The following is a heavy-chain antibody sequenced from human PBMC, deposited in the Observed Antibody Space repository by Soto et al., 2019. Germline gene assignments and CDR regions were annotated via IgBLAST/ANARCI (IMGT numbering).Heavy chain of an antibody. CDR3: ATNSSSKGYFDY. CDR1: GYTFTSYG. V-gene: IGHV1-18*04. J-gene: IGHJ4*02. D-gene: IGHD6-6*01. CDR2: ISGYNDET. Sequence: QVQLVQSGGEVKKPGASVKVSCKASGYTFTSYGISWVRQAPGQGLEWMGWISGYNDETNYAQRLQGRVTMTTDTSTSTAYMELRSLRKDAPAVYYCATNSSSKGYFDYWGQGTLVTVSP.